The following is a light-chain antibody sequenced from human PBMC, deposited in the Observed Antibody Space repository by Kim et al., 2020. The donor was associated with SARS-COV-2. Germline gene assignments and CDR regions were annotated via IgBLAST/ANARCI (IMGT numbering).Light chain of an antibody. Sequence: AVKLTCHLGSGHSSYSIAWHQQQPGKAPRYLMKLEGSGSYNKGSGVPDRFSGSSSGADRYLTISNLQSDDEADYYCETWDSNTRVFGGGTQLTVL. J-gene: IGLJ3*02. CDR3: ETWDSNTRV. V-gene: IGLV4-60*03. CDR2: LEGSGSY. CDR1: SGHSSYS.